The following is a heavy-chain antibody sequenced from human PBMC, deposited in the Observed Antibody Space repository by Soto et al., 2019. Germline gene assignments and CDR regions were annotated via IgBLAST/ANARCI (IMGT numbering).Heavy chain of an antibody. Sequence: LSLTCTVSGGSISSGDYYWSWIRQPPGKGLEWIGYIYYSGSTYYNPSLKSRVTISVDTSRNQFSLKLSSVTAADTAVYYCARDNILGILYGGMDVWGQGTTVTVSS. CDR3: ARDNILGILYGGMDV. J-gene: IGHJ6*02. D-gene: IGHD3-3*01. V-gene: IGHV4-30-4*01. CDR1: GGSISSGDYY. CDR2: IYYSGST.